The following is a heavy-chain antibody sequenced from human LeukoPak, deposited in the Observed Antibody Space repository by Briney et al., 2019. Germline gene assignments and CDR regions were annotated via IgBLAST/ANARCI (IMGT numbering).Heavy chain of an antibody. V-gene: IGHV3-20*04. CDR2: INRNGDNT. CDR1: GITFDDYG. Sequence: GGPLRLCWGAAGITFDDYGMSWVRQAPGGGLGWGSGINRNGDNTRYADSEEDRFTITRDNAKTSLYLQMNSLRVEDTALYYCARDMSGTYDFWTGYQPLGFDYWGQGSLVTVSS. J-gene: IGHJ4*02. D-gene: IGHD3-3*01. CDR3: ARDMSGTYDFWTGYQPLGFDY.